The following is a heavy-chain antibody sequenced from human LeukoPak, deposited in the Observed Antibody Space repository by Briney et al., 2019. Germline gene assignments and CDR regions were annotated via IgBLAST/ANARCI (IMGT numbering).Heavy chain of an antibody. CDR1: GGSISSYY. Sequence: PSETLSLTCTVSGGSISSYYWSWIRQPAGKGLEWIGRIYTSGSTNYNPSLKSRVTMSVDTSKNQFSLKLSSVTAADTAVYYCARAVLRYFDWLIWRGGAANWFDPWGQGTLVTVSS. J-gene: IGHJ5*02. D-gene: IGHD3-9*01. CDR2: IYTSGST. V-gene: IGHV4-4*07. CDR3: ARAVLRYFDWLIWRGGAANWFDP.